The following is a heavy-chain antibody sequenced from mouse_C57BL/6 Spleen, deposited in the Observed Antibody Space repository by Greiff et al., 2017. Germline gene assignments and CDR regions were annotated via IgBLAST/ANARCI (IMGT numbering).Heavy chain of an antibody. Sequence: EVQLQQSGPELVKPGASVKMSCKASGYTFTDYNMHWVKQSHGKSLEWIGYINPNNGGTRYNQKFKGKATLTVNKSSSTAYMELRSLTSEDSAVYYCARGIYDGYYDAMDYWGQGTSVTVSS. CDR1: GYTFTDYN. V-gene: IGHV1-22*01. J-gene: IGHJ4*01. D-gene: IGHD2-3*01. CDR2: INPNNGGT. CDR3: ARGIYDGYYDAMDY.